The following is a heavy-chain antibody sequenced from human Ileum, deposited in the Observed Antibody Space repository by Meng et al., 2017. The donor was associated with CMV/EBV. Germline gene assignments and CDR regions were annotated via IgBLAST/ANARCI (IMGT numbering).Heavy chain of an antibody. D-gene: IGHD4-17*01. CDR3: AIGILGDIDYVFDL. V-gene: IGHV3-74*01. CDR1: GLTLGRYW. J-gene: IGHJ4*02. CDR2: LSHEGSNA. Sequence: GESLKISCAASGLTLGRYWMHWVRQVPGKGLMWVSRLSHEGSNASYADSVKGRFTVSRDNTKNTLYLQMNSLRAEDTAVSYCAIGILGDIDYVFDLWGQGTQVTVSS.